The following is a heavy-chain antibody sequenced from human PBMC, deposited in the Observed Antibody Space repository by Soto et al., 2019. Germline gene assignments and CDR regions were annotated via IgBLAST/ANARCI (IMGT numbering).Heavy chain of an antibody. CDR1: GFTFSSYA. CDR3: AKSDGSGSYDDY. D-gene: IGHD3-10*01. CDR2: IGGRGTDT. J-gene: IGHJ4*02. V-gene: IGHV3-23*01. Sequence: EVQLLESGGGLVQPGGSLKLSCTASGFTFSSYALSWVRRAPGRGLELVSTIGGRGTDTYYADSVKGHFSIYRDNSKNTLYLQVNSLRAEDTAVYYCAKSDGSGSYDDYWGQGTLLTDS.